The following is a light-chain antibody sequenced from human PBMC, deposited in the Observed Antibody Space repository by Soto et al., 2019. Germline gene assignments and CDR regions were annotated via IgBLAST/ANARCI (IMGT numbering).Light chain of an antibody. CDR2: EDN. CDR3: QSYDATNQV. CDR1: SDVGGYNY. J-gene: IGLJ3*02. V-gene: IGLV6-57*01. Sequence: LTQPPSASGSPGQSVTISCTGTSSDVGGYNYVSWYQQRPGSSPTTVIYEDNQRPSGVPDRFSGSIDSSSNSASLTISGLETEDEADYFCQSYDATNQVFGGGTKLTVL.